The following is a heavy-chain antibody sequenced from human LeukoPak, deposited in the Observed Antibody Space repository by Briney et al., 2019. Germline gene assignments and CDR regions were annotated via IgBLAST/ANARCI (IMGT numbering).Heavy chain of an antibody. CDR3: ARDHYIVAVPVAGAFDI. CDR1: GFTFSSYW. D-gene: IGHD2-2*01. CDR2: IKQDGSEK. Sequence: GGSLRLSCAASGFTFSSYWMSWVRQAPGKGLEWVANIKQDGSEKYYVDSVKGRFTISRDNAENSLYLLMHSLRAEDTAVYYCARDHYIVAVPVAGAFDIWGQGTMVTVSS. J-gene: IGHJ3*02. V-gene: IGHV3-7*01.